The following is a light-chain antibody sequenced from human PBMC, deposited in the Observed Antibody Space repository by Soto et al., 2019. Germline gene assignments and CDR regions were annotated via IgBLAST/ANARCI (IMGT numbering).Light chain of an antibody. CDR1: QSVGTY. J-gene: IGKJ4*01. CDR3: QQYNDWPLT. Sequence: EIVMTQSPATLSVSPGERATLSCRASQSVGTYLAWYQQKPGQAPRLLIYGASTRATGIPARISGSGSGTDFTLTISSLQSEDFAVYYCQQYNDWPLTFGGGTKVEIK. V-gene: IGKV3D-15*01. CDR2: GAS.